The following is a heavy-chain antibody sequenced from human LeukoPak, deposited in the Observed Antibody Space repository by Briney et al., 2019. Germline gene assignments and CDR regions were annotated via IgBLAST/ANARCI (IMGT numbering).Heavy chain of an antibody. D-gene: IGHD1-26*01. CDR3: ARQGGGNYLSPVNY. V-gene: IGHV4-39*01. CDR2: IYYSGST. J-gene: IGHJ4*02. Sequence: SETLSLTCTVSGGSISSNNYCWGWIRQPPGKGLEWIGTIYYSGSTYYNPSLKSRVTISVDTSKNQFSLKLSSVTAADTAVYYCARQGGGNYLSPVNYWGQGTLVTVSS. CDR1: GGSISSNNYC.